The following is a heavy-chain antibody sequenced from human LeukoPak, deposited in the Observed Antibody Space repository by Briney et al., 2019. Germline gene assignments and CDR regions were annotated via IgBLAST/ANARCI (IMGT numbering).Heavy chain of an antibody. J-gene: IGHJ6*03. V-gene: IGHV4-39*01. Sequence: SETLSLTCTVSGGSISSRSDYWGWIRQSPGKGLEWIGNLDSSGSTYYNPSLKSRVTISVGTSKNQFSLNLRSVTAADTAIYFCSRSHDYGGLYFYYYMDVWGKGTTVTVSS. CDR1: GGSISSRSDY. D-gene: IGHD4-23*01. CDR2: LDSSGST. CDR3: SRSHDYGGLYFYYYMDV.